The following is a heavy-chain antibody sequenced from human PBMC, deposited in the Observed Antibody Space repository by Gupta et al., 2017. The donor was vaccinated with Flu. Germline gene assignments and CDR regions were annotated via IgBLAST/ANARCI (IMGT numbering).Heavy chain of an antibody. CDR3: AKDQREYCSGGDCYPQIFDF. D-gene: IGHD2-15*01. CDR2: ISVDGSYK. J-gene: IGHJ5*01. V-gene: IGHV3-30*18. CDR1: GFIFSTFG. Sequence: QVQLVESGGAVVQPGRSLRLSCAAPGFIFSTFGIHWVRQAPGKGLEWVAVISVDGSYKYYGDSVKGRFTISRDNSKNTLYLQMNSLRPEDTAIYYCAKDQREYCSGGDCYPQIFDFWGQGSLVTVSP.